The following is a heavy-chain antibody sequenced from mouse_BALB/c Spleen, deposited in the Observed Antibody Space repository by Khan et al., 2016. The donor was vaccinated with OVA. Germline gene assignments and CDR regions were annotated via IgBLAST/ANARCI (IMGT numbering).Heavy chain of an antibody. CDR1: GYTFTSYT. CDR3: VRDRANHRNDGWFAY. D-gene: IGHD2-14*01. V-gene: IGHV1-4*01. CDR2: INPSNGYP. Sequence: QVQLKQSGAELARPGASVKMSCKASGYTFTSYTIHWIKERPGQGLEWIGYINPSNGYPNYNQKFKDKATLTTDKSSTTAYLQLSSLTSDDSAVYNCVRDRANHRNDGWFAYWGQGTLVTVSA. J-gene: IGHJ3*01.